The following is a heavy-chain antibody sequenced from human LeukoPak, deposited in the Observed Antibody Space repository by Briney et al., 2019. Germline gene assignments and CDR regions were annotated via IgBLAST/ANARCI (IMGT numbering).Heavy chain of an antibody. Sequence: GGSLRLSCAASGFTFSSYWMSWVRQAPGKGLEWVANINQDGSEKYYVDSVKGRFTISRDNAKNSLYLQMNSLRAEDTAVYYCARPADDYDFWSGYYRGCDYWGQGTLVTVSS. D-gene: IGHD3-3*01. CDR2: INQDGSEK. V-gene: IGHV3-7*01. J-gene: IGHJ4*02. CDR3: ARPADDYDFWSGYYRGCDY. CDR1: GFTFSSYW.